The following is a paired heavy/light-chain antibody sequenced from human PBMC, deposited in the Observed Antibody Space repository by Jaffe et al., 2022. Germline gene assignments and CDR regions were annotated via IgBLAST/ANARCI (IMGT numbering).Heavy chain of an antibody. CDR2: INPNSGDT. Sequence: QVQLVQSGAEVEKPGASVKVSCRASGYTFTGNYMHWVRQAPGQGLEWMGRINPNSGDTNYAQRFQGRVTMTRDTSISTAYMELSRLTSDDTAVYYCALGYRSSEGSFDFWGQGTLVTVSS. CDR1: GYTFTGNY. D-gene: IGHD6-6*01. CDR3: ALGYRSSEGSFDF. V-gene: IGHV1-2*06. J-gene: IGHJ4*02.
Light chain of an antibody. CDR2: DAS. Sequence: EKVMTQSPATLSVSPGERAALSCRASQTVSTNLAWYQQKPGQAPRLLIYDASTRATGIPLRFSGSGSGTEFTLTISSLQSEDFAVYYCQQYNKWPFTFGGGTKVEIK. J-gene: IGKJ4*01. CDR3: QQYNKWPFT. V-gene: IGKV3-15*01. CDR1: QTVSTN.